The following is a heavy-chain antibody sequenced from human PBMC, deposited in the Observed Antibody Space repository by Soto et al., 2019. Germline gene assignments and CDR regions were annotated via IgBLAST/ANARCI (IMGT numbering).Heavy chain of an antibody. CDR2: ISSSSSYI. V-gene: IGHV3-21*01. D-gene: IGHD5-18*01. CDR1: GFTFSSYS. Sequence: EVQLVESGGGLVKPGGSLRLSCAASGFTFSSYSMNWVRQAPGKGLEWVSSISSSSSYIYYADSVKGRFTISRDNAKNSLYLQMNSLRAEDTAVYYCARSSADTAMVNYFDYWGQGTLVTVSS. CDR3: ARSSADTAMVNYFDY. J-gene: IGHJ4*02.